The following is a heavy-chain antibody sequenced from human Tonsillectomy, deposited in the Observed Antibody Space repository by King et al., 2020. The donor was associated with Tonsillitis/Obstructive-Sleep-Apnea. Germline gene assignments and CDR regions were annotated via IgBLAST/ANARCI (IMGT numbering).Heavy chain of an antibody. CDR1: GFTFSSYA. D-gene: IGHD6-19*01. J-gene: IGHJ6*02. CDR3: AKDRGTGWYTDFYCMDV. V-gene: IGHV3-23*04. CDR2: ISGSGGNT. Sequence: VQLVESGGGLVQPGGSLRLSCAASGFTFSSYAMTWVRQAPGKGLEWVSVISGSGGNTYYADTVKGRFTISRDNSKKTLHLQMSSLRAEGTALYYCAKDRGTGWYTDFYCMDVWSQGTTVTVSS.